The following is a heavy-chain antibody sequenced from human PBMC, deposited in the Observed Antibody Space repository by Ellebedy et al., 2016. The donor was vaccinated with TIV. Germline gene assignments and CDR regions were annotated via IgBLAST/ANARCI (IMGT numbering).Heavy chain of an antibody. D-gene: IGHD3-10*01. J-gene: IGHJ4*02. V-gene: IGHV4-59*08. Sequence: MPSETLSLTCTVSGDSISNYYWSWIRQRPGKGLEWVGDIYYSGSTNTNPSLTSRVTISINSSKNPLSLQLRSVTAADTAVYYCARHFARGMASPYHFDDWGQGTLVTVSS. CDR2: IYYSGST. CDR1: GDSISNYY. CDR3: ARHFARGMASPYHFDD.